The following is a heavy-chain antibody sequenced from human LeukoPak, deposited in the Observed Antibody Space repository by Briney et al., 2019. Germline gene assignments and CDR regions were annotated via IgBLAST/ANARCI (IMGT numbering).Heavy chain of an antibody. Sequence: GGSLRLSCAASGFTFSSYGMHWVRQAPGKGLEWVAVIWYDGSNKYYADSVKGRFTISRDNSKNTLYLQMNSLRAEDTAVYYCARNQDYGVYNSVGAFDIWGQGTLVTVSS. CDR3: ARNQDYGVYNSVGAFDI. CDR2: IWYDGSNK. CDR1: GFTFSSYG. D-gene: IGHD4-17*01. V-gene: IGHV3-33*01. J-gene: IGHJ4*02.